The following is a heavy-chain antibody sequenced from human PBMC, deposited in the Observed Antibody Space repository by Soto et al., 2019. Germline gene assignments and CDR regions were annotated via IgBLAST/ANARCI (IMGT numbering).Heavy chain of an antibody. D-gene: IGHD2-15*01. CDR2: IYSSGST. V-gene: IGHV4-59*08. CDR3: ARLGYCSGGSCYVDAFDI. Sequence: QVQLQESGPGLVKPSETLSLTCTVSGGSISSYYWSWIRQHPGKGLEWIGYIYSSGSTNYNPSLKSRVTISVDTSKNQFSLKLSSVTAADTAVYYCARLGYCSGGSCYVDAFDIWGQGTMVTVSS. CDR1: GGSISSYY. J-gene: IGHJ3*02.